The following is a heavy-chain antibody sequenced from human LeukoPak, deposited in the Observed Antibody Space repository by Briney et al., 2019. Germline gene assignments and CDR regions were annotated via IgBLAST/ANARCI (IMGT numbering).Heavy chain of an antibody. CDR2: ISSIGTI. CDR1: GFTFSDYY. Sequence: GGSLRLSCAASGFTFSDYYMSWIRQAPGKGLEWVSYISSIGTIYYADSVKGRFTISRDNSKNTLYLQMNSLRAEDTAVYYCAKEIEYSSGWSPGFDPWGQGTLVTVSS. CDR3: AKEIEYSSGWSPGFDP. V-gene: IGHV3-11*01. D-gene: IGHD6-19*01. J-gene: IGHJ5*02.